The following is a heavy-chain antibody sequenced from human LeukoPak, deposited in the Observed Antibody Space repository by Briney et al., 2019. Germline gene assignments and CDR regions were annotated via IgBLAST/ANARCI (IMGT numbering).Heavy chain of an antibody. D-gene: IGHD2-15*01. Sequence: SETLSLTCTVSRGITRYYWFWIRQSPGKGLEWVGYIYNTGTTNYNPSLKSRATMSVDTSKSQFSLKLSSVTAADTAIYYCAGGGYCGVSSCFAPLLDWWGQGSSVTVSS. CDR3: AGGGYCGVSSCFAPLLDW. J-gene: IGHJ4*02. CDR1: RGITRYY. V-gene: IGHV4-59*01. CDR2: IYNTGTT.